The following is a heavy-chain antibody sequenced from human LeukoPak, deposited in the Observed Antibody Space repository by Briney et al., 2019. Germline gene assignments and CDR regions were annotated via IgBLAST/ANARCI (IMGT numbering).Heavy chain of an antibody. J-gene: IGHJ4*02. Sequence: SETLSLTCTVAGGSISSYYWAWIRQPPGKGLEWIGYIYYSGSTHYNPSLKSRVAISVDTSKNHFSLKLSSVTAADTAMYYCARREGYSSSLLGHWGQGTLVTVSS. CDR3: ARREGYSSSLLGH. D-gene: IGHD6-6*01. V-gene: IGHV4-59*08. CDR2: IYYSGST. CDR1: GGSISSYY.